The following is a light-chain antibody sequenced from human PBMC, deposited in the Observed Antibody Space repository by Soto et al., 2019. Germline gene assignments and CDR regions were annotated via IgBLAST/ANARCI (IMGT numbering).Light chain of an antibody. CDR2: DVS. V-gene: IGLV2-14*01. CDR3: SSYTSSSTPFIV. CDR1: SSDVSGYNY. Sequence: QSVLTQPASVSGSPGQSITISCTGTSSDVSGYNYVSWYQQHPGKAPKLMIYDVSNRPSGVSNRFSGSKSGNTASLTISGLQAEDEADYYCSSYTSSSTPFIVFGTGTKVTVL. J-gene: IGLJ1*01.